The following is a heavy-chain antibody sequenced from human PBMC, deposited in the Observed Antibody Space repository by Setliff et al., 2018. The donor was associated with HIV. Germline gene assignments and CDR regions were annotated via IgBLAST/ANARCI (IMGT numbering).Heavy chain of an antibody. CDR1: GYTFTSYD. CDR3: ARALPYDSSGYYFVGWFDP. Sequence: AASVKVSCKASGYTFTSYDINWVRQATGQGLEWMGWMNPNSGNTGYAQKFQGRVTMTRNTSISTAYMELSSLRSEDTAVYYCARALPYDSSGYYFVGWFDPWGQGTLVTVSS. D-gene: IGHD3-22*01. CDR2: MNPNSGNT. V-gene: IGHV1-8*02. J-gene: IGHJ5*02.